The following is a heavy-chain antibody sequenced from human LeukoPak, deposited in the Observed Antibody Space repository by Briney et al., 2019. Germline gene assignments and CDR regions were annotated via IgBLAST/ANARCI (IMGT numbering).Heavy chain of an antibody. CDR1: GFTVSSNY. V-gene: IGHV3-66*01. J-gene: IGHJ6*03. CDR3: ARGAKGTGMTEVEDYYYYYMDV. D-gene: IGHD1-1*01. CDR2: IYSGGST. Sequence: PGGSLRLSCAASGFTVSSNYMSWVRQAPGKGLEWVSVIYSGGSTYYADSVKGRFTISRDNSKNTLYLQMNSLRAEDTAVYYCARGAKGTGMTEVEDYYYYYMDVWGKGTTVTVSS.